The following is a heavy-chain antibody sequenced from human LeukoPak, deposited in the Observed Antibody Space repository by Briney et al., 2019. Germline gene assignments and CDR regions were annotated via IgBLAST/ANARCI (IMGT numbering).Heavy chain of an antibody. CDR2: IRRRAYGGAV. J-gene: IGHJ4*02. CDR3: SRNGLVDFDY. Sequence: PGQSLRLSCTTSGFAFDDIAMSWVRQPAGKGMERVGFIRRRAYGGAVEYAASVKGIFITSRDASKGIAYLQMNSLKTEDTAVYYCSRNGLVDFDYWGQGSRVIVSP. V-gene: IGHV3-49*04. CDR1: GFAFDDIA.